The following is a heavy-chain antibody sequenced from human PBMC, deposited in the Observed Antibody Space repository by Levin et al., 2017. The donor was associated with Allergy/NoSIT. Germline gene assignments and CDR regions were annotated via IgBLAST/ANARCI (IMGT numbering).Heavy chain of an antibody. D-gene: IGHD3-16*02. J-gene: IGHJ4*02. V-gene: IGHV3-30*18. CDR3: AKSPHEFRLGEVSSPGY. CDR1: GFTFSSYG. Sequence: GESLKISCAASGFTFSSYGMHWVRQAPGKGLEWVAVISYDGSNKYYVDSVKGRFTISRDNSKNTLDLQMNSLRAEDTAVYYCAKSPHEFRLGEVSSPGYWGQGTLVTVSS. CDR2: ISYDGSNK.